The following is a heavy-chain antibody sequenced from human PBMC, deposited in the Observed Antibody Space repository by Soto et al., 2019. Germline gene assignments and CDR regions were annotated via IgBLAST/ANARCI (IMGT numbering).Heavy chain of an antibody. V-gene: IGHV1-69*01. J-gene: IGHJ4*02. CDR3: ASRGEGYSSGWYFAY. Sequence: QVQLVQSGAEVKKPGSSVKVSCKASGGTFSSYAIIWVRQAPGQGLEWMGGIIPIFGTANYAQKFQGRVTITADESTSTAYVEVSSLRPEDTAVYYCASRGEGYSSGWYFAYWGQGTLVTVSS. D-gene: IGHD6-19*01. CDR1: GGTFSSYA. CDR2: IIPIFGTA.